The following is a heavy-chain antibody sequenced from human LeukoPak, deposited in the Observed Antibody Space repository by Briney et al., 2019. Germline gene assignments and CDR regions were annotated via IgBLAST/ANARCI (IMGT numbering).Heavy chain of an antibody. J-gene: IGHJ5*02. CDR2: INPNSGGT. V-gene: IGHV1-2*02. D-gene: IGHD6-13*01. CDR3: ARSSSWYGENWFDP. Sequence: ASVTVSCKASGYTFTGYYMHWVRQAPGQGLEWMGWINPNSGGTNYAQKFQGRVTMTRDTSISTAYTELSRLRSDDRAVYYCARSSSWYGENWFDPWGQGTLVTVSS. CDR1: GYTFTGYY.